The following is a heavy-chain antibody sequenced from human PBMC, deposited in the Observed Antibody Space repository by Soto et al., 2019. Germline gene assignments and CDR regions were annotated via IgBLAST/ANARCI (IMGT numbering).Heavy chain of an antibody. CDR3: ARDGFHYYDSSGYYTA. D-gene: IGHD3-22*01. V-gene: IGHV1-2*02. Sequence: GPSVNVSCKASGGSFSNFGISWVRQAPGQGLEWMGWINPNSGGTNYAQKFQGRVTMTRDTSISTAYMELSRLRSDDTAVYYCARDGFHYYDSSGYYTAWGQGTLVTVS. J-gene: IGHJ5*02. CDR1: GGSFSNFG. CDR2: INPNSGGT.